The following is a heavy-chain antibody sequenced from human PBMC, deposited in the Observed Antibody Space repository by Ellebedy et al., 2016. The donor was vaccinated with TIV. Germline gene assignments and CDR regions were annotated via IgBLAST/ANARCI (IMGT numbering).Heavy chain of an antibody. CDR3: ERQPGSSWSFDS. V-gene: IGHV1-2*04. D-gene: IGHD6-13*01. CDR1: AYTFTGYY. CDR2: PNPNRGDT. J-gene: IGHJ4*02. Sequence: AASVKVSCKASAYTFTGYYLPSVRHAPGQGLEWMGWPNPNRGDTNYPQKFQAWVTMTRDTSISTAYMELTKLTSDDTAVYYCERQPGSSWSFDSWGQGTLVTVSS.